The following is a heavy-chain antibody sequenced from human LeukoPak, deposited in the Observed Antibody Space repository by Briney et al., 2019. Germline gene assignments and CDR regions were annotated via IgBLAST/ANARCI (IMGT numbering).Heavy chain of an antibody. Sequence: GGSLRLSCAASGFTFSSYAMHWVRQAPGKGLEWVAVISYDGSNKYYADSVKGRITISRDNSKNTLYLQMNSLRAEDTAVYYCARAGPFSVTTLYYFDYWGQGTLVTVSS. D-gene: IGHD4-17*01. V-gene: IGHV3-30*04. J-gene: IGHJ4*02. CDR3: ARAGPFSVTTLYYFDY. CDR2: ISYDGSNK. CDR1: GFTFSSYA.